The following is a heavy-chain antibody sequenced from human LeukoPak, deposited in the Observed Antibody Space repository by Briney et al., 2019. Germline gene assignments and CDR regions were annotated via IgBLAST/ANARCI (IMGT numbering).Heavy chain of an antibody. CDR3: AREDGYNMDDAFDI. D-gene: IGHD5-24*01. Sequence: SETLSLTCTLSGGSITSDSDYWGWIRQPPGKGLEWIGSVYYSGSTFHNPSLRSRVTLSVGTSKNQFSLRLRSVTAADTAVYYCAREDGYNMDDAFDIWGQGTMVSVSS. CDR1: GGSITSDSDY. CDR2: VYYSGST. J-gene: IGHJ3*02. V-gene: IGHV4-39*01.